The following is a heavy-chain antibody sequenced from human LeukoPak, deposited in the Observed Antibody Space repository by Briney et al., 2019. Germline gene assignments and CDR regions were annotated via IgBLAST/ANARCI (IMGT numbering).Heavy chain of an antibody. D-gene: IGHD5-12*01. V-gene: IGHV3-30*18. CDR1: GFTFSSYG. CDR3: AKAAVATTYGGFDY. Sequence: GGSLRLSCAASGFTFSSYGMHWVRQAHGKGLDWVAVISYDGSNKDYADSVKGRLTISRDNSKNTLYLQMNSLRPEDTAVYYCAKAAVATTYGGFDYWGQGTLVTVSS. J-gene: IGHJ4*02. CDR2: ISYDGSNK.